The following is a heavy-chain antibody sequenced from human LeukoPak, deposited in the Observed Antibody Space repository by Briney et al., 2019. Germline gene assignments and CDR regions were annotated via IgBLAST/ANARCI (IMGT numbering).Heavy chain of an antibody. V-gene: IGHV3-74*01. CDR1: GFTFSSYW. CDR2: INSDGSST. CDR3: ARDHSWSGYPDY. J-gene: IGHJ4*02. Sequence: GGSLRLSCAASGFTFSSYWMHWARQAPGKGLVWVSRINSDGSSTNYADSVKGRFTISRDNAKNTLYLQMNSLRVEDTAVYYCARDHSWSGYPDYWGQGTQVTVSS. D-gene: IGHD3-3*01.